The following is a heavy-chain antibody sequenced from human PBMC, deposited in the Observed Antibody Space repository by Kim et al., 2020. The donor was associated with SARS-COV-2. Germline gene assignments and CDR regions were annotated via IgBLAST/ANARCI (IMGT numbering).Heavy chain of an antibody. Sequence: SETLSLTCTVSGASVSSHYWSWIRQPPGKGLEWIGYVHYSGSTNYNHSLKSRVTRSVDTSKNQFSLNLKSVTAADTAVYYCARVLCSSSSCSYYYGMDVWGQGTTVTVSS. D-gene: IGHD2-2*01. J-gene: IGHJ6*02. CDR3: ARVLCSSSSCSYYYGMDV. V-gene: IGHV4-59*02. CDR1: GASVSSHY. CDR2: VHYSGST.